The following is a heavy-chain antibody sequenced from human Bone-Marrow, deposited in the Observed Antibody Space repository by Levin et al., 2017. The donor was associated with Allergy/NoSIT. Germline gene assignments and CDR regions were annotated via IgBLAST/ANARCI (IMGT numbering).Heavy chain of an antibody. CDR2: ISGSGGST. CDR1: GFTFSSYA. CDR3: AKDSDPNVVTYFDY. J-gene: IGHJ4*02. D-gene: IGHD2-21*02. V-gene: IGHV3-23*01. Sequence: GESLKISCAASGFTFSSYAMSWVRQAPGKGLEWVSAISGSGGSTYYADSVKGRFTISRDNSKNTLYLQMNSLRAEDTAVYYCAKDSDPNVVTYFDYWGQGTLVTVSS.